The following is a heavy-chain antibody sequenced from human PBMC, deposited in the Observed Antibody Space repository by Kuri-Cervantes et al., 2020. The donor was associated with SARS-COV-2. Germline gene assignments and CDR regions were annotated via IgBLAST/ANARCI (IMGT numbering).Heavy chain of an antibody. CDR1: GFTFSSYA. Sequence: GESLKISCAASGFTFSSYAMSWVRQAPRKGLEWVSAISGSGGSTYYADSVKGRFTISRDNSKNTLYLQMNSLRAEDTAVYYCAKGGIFGVVIVILARAPLDYWGQGTLVTVSS. CDR3: AKGGIFGVVIVILARAPLDY. D-gene: IGHD3-3*01. CDR2: ISGSGGST. J-gene: IGHJ4*02. V-gene: IGHV3-23*01.